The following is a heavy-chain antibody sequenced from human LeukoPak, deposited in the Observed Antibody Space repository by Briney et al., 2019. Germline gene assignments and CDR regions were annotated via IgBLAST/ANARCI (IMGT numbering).Heavy chain of an antibody. CDR2: IYYSGST. Sequence: SETLSLTCTVSGGSISSGGYYWSWIRQHPGKGLEWIGYIYYSGSTYYNPSLKSRVTISVDTSKNQFSLKLSSVTAADTAVYYCARAPHYDFWSGYYGTYFDYWGQGTLVTVSS. CDR3: ARAPHYDFWSGYYGTYFDY. V-gene: IGHV4-31*03. D-gene: IGHD3-3*01. J-gene: IGHJ4*02. CDR1: GGSISSGGYY.